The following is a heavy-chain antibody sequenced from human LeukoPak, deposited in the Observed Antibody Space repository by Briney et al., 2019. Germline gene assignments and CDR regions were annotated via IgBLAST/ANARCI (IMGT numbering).Heavy chain of an antibody. D-gene: IGHD6-19*01. V-gene: IGHV3-30*03. CDR3: AREATWGQWYFDH. CDR1: GFSFSNHG. CDR2: IASDGGAK. J-gene: IGHJ4*02. Sequence: GGSLRLSCVASGFSFSNHGMHWVRQAPGKGLKWVSVIASDGGAKFYADSVKGRFTLSRDNPKNMFFLQMNLLTVEDTAIYYCAREATWGQWYFDHWGQGTPVTVSS.